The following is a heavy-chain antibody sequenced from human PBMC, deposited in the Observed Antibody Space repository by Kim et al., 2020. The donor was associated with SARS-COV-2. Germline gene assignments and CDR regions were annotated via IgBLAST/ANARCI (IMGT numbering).Heavy chain of an antibody. V-gene: IGHV3-30*18. J-gene: IGHJ4*02. CDR2: ISYDGSNK. CDR1: GFTFSSYG. CDR3: AKDLYYDSSGPLDY. D-gene: IGHD3-22*01. Sequence: GGSLRLSCAASGFTFSSYGMHWVRQAPGKGLEWVAVISYDGSNKYYADSVKGRFTISRDNSKNTLYLQMNSLRAEDTAVYYCAKDLYYDSSGPLDYWGQG.